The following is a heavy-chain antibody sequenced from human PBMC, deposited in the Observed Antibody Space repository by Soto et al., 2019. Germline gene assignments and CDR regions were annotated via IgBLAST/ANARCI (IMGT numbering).Heavy chain of an antibody. V-gene: IGHV3-30*18. CDR3: AKDLGGADY. CDR2: ISYDGSNK. J-gene: IGHJ4*02. CDR1: GFTFSSYG. D-gene: IGHD3-16*01. Sequence: QVQLVESGGGVVQPGRSLRLSCAASGFTFSSYGMHWVRQAPGKGLEWVGVISYDGSNKYYADSVKGRFTISRDNSKNTLYLQMNSLRAEDTAVYYCAKDLGGADYWGQGTLVTVSS.